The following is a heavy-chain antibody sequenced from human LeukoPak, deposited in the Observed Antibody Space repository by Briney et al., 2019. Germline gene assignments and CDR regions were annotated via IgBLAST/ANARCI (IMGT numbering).Heavy chain of an antibody. J-gene: IGHJ4*02. CDR1: GFTFSTYW. D-gene: IGHD3-22*01. CDR2: INSDGSST. Sequence: AGGSLRLSCAVSGFTFSTYWMHWVRRAPGKGLVWVSRINSDGSSTTYADSVKGRFTISRDNAKNTLYLQLNSLRAEDTAVYYCARGPTRYYYDSSGNFDNWGQGTLVTVSS. CDR3: ARGPTRYYYDSSGNFDN. V-gene: IGHV3-74*01.